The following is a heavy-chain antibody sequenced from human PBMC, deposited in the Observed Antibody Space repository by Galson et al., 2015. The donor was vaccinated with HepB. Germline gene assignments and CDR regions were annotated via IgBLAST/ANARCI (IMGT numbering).Heavy chain of an antibody. Sequence: SLRLSCAASGFTVSSNYMSWVRQAPGKGLEWVSVIYSGGSTYYADSVKGRFTISRDNSKNTLYLQMNSLRAEDTAVYYCARDRGPGGGAFDIWGQGTMVTVSS. J-gene: IGHJ3*02. D-gene: IGHD1-26*01. CDR1: GFTVSSNY. CDR3: ARDRGPGGGAFDI. CDR2: IYSGGST. V-gene: IGHV3-53*01.